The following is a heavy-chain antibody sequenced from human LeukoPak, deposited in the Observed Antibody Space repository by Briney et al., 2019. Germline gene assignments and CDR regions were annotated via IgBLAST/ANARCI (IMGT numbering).Heavy chain of an antibody. CDR2: ISSSSSYI. Sequence: GGSLRLSCAASGFTFSSYWMSWVRQAPGKGLEWVSSISSSSSYIYYADSVKGRFTISRDNAKNSLYLQMNSLRAEDTAVYYCARDITVGATFDYWGQGTLVTVSS. CDR1: GFTFSSYW. V-gene: IGHV3-21*01. D-gene: IGHD1-26*01. CDR3: ARDITVGATFDY. J-gene: IGHJ4*02.